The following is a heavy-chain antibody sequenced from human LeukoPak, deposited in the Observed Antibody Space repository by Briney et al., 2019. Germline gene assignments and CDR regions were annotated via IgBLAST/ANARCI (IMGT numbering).Heavy chain of an antibody. CDR3: ARCAGTPQYYYYYYYMDV. V-gene: IGHV3-21*01. Sequence: AGGPLRLSCAASGFTFITYNMNWVRQAPGKGLEWVSSISSSGDYIYYTDSVKGRFTISRDNAKNSLYLQMNSLRAEDTAVYYCARCAGTPQYYYYYYYMDVWGKGTTVTVSS. D-gene: IGHD1/OR15-1a*01. CDR2: ISSSGDYI. J-gene: IGHJ6*03. CDR1: GFTFITYN.